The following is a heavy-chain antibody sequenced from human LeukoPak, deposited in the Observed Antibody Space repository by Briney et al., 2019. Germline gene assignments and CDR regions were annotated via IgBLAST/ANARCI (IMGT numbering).Heavy chain of an antibody. Sequence: GGSLRLSCAASGFIFSDYYMSWIRQAPGKGLEWVSYISSSSSYTAYADSVKGRFTISRDNAKNSLYLRINSLRAEDTAVYFCARAANTATGTPTLAIDYWGQGTLVTVSS. D-gene: IGHD6-13*01. CDR2: ISSSSSYT. CDR3: ARAANTATGTPTLAIDY. V-gene: IGHV3-11*05. CDR1: GFIFSDYY. J-gene: IGHJ4*02.